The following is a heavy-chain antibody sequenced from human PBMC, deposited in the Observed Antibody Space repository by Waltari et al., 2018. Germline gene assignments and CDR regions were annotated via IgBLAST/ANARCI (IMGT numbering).Heavy chain of an antibody. CDR2: IYPGDSET. J-gene: IGHJ4*02. D-gene: IGHD3-10*01. Sequence: EVQLVQSGAEVKKPGESLKISCKGSGYSFTSYWIGWVRQMPGKGLEWMGIIYPGDSETRYSPSFQGQVTISADKSISTAYLQWSSLKASDTAMYYCARQKSITMVRGVIMTYFDYWGQGTLVTVSS. CDR1: GYSFTSYW. CDR3: ARQKSITMVRGVIMTYFDY. V-gene: IGHV5-51*01.